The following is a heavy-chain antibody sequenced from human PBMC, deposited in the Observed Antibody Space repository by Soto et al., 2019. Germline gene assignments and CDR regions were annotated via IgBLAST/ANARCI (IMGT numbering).Heavy chain of an antibody. J-gene: IGHJ4*02. Sequence: SETLSLTCTVYGGSVSSGSYYWSWIRQPPGKGLEWIGYIYYSGSTNYNPSLKSRVTISVDTSKNQFSLKLSSVTAADTAVYYCARAQRWLHLTYWGQGTLVTVSS. V-gene: IGHV4-61*01. CDR3: ARAQRWLHLTY. CDR1: GGSVSSGSYY. CDR2: IYYSGST. D-gene: IGHD5-12*01.